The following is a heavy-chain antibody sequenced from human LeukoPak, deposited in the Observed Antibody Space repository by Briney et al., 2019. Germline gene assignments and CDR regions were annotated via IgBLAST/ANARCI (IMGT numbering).Heavy chain of an antibody. CDR2: INPNSGGT. V-gene: IGHV1-2*02. Sequence: ASVKVSCKASGYTFTGYYMHWVRQAPGQGLGWMGWINPNSGGTNYAQKFQGRVTMTRDTSISTAYMEPSRLRSDDTAVYYCSIARYCSSTSCYFPHYYYYMDVWGKGTTVTVSS. D-gene: IGHD2-2*01. CDR3: SIARYCSSTSCYFPHYYYYMDV. J-gene: IGHJ6*03. CDR1: GYTFTGYY.